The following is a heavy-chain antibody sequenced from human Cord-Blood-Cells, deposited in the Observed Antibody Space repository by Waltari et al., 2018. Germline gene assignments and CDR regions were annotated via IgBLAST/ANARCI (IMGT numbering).Heavy chain of an antibody. CDR3: ARHVLRTNLRDHFDY. CDR2: IYYSVST. D-gene: IGHD1-1*01. Sequence: QLQLQESGPGLVKPSETLSLTCTVSGGSISSSSYYWGWIRQPPGKGLEWIGSIYYSVSTYYNPSLKSRVTISVDTSKNQFSLKLSSVTAADTAVYYCARHVLRTNLRDHFDYWGQGTLVTVSS. J-gene: IGHJ4*02. CDR1: GGSISSSSYY. V-gene: IGHV4-39*01.